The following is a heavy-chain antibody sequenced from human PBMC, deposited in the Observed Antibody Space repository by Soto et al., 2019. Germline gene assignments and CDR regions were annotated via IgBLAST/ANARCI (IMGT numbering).Heavy chain of an antibody. CDR2: ISGSGGDT. CDR1: GFTFSTYA. J-gene: IGHJ4*02. CDR3: VKEIRIFGVLIFDY. D-gene: IGHD3-3*01. Sequence: GGSLGLACAASGFTFSTYAMSWVRQAPGKGLEWVSAISGSGGDTYYADSVKCRSTISRDNSRNTLFLQVNSLRVDATAVYYCVKEIRIFGVLIFDYWGQGARVT. V-gene: IGHV3-23*01.